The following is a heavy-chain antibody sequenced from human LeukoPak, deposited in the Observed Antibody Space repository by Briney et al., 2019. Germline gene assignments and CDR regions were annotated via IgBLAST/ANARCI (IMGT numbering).Heavy chain of an antibody. CDR2: LVYDERSD. CDR3: ARDLSAAFDF. V-gene: IGHV3-33*01. D-gene: IGHD6-19*01. J-gene: IGHJ4*02. CDR1: GFPFSSYG. Sequence: GGSLRLPCAASGFPFSSYGMHWVRQAPGKGLEWVARLVYDERSDYADSVKGRFSISRDNSKNTLFLDMSDLRVEDTAVYYCARDLSAAFDFWGQGVLVTVSS.